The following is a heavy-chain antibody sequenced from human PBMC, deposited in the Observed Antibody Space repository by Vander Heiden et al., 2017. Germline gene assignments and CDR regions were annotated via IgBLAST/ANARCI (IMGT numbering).Heavy chain of an antibody. V-gene: IGHV4-39*01. D-gene: IGHD5-18*01. CDR1: GGSISSSSYY. CDR2: IYYIGST. CDR3: ASTQPGMVDY. Sequence: QLQLQESGPGLVKPSETLSLTCTVSGGSISSSSYYWGWIRQPRGKGLEWIGSIYYIGSTYYNPSLKSRVTISVDTSKNQFSLKLSSVTAADTAVYYCASTQPGMVDYWGQGTLVTVSS. J-gene: IGHJ4*02.